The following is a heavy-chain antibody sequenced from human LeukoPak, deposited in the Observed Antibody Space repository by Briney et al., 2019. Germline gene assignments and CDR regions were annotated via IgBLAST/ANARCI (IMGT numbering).Heavy chain of an antibody. CDR2: IYHSGST. V-gene: IGHV4-4*02. CDR3: AREQIVGATTYYFDY. CDR1: GGSISSSNW. D-gene: IGHD1-26*01. Sequence: SETLSLTCAVSGGSISSSNWWSWVRQPPGKGLEWIGEIYHSGSTNYNPSLKSRVTISVDKSKNQFSLKLSSVTAADTAVYYCAREQIVGATTYYFDYWGQGTLVTVSS. J-gene: IGHJ4*02.